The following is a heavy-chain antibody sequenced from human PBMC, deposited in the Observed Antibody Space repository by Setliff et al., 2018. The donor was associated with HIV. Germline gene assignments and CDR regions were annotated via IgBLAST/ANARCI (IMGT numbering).Heavy chain of an antibody. CDR1: GGSFSGYY. CDR3: ARVPWGGRGEYYYYYMDV. Sequence: PSETLSLTCAVYGGSFSGYYWSWIRQPPGKGLGWIGEINHSGSTNYNPSLQSRVTISVDTSKNQFSLKLSSVTAADTAVYYCARVPWGGRGEYYYYYMDVWGKGTTVTVSS. D-gene: IGHD3-16*01. CDR2: INHSGST. V-gene: IGHV4-34*01. J-gene: IGHJ6*03.